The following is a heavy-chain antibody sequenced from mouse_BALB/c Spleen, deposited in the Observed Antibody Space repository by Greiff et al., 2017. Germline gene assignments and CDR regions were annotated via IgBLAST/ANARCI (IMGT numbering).Heavy chain of an antibody. Sequence: QVQLQQSGPGLVAPSQSLSITCTVSGFSLTSYGVHWVRQPPGKGLEWLGVIWAGGSTNYNSALMSRLSISKDNSKSQVFLKMNSLQTDDTAMYYCARDRGLPAYWGQGTLVTVSA. D-gene: IGHD5-5*01. CDR1: GFSLTSYG. CDR3: ARDRGLPAY. J-gene: IGHJ3*01. V-gene: IGHV2-9*02. CDR2: IWAGGST.